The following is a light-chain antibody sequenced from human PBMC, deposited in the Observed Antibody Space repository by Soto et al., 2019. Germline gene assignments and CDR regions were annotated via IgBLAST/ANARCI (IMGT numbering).Light chain of an antibody. Sequence: QAVLTQPPSASGSPGHSVTISCTGTSSDVGGYNYVSWYQQHPGKAPKLLIYEVSKRPSGVPHRFSGSKSGNTASLTVSGLQAEDDAAHYCNSFAGSTNFVFGTGTKVTVL. CDR3: NSFAGSTNFV. CDR2: EVS. CDR1: SSDVGGYNY. V-gene: IGLV2-8*01. J-gene: IGLJ1*01.